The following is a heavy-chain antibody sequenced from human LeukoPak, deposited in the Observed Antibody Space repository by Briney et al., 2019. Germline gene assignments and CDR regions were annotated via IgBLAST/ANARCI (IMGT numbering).Heavy chain of an antibody. Sequence: SETLSLTCTVSGGSISSGSYYWGWIRQPPGKGLEWIGSIYYSGSTYYNPSLKSRVTISVDTSKNQFSLKLSSVTAADTAVYYCARLGPHYYYYYMDVWGKGTTVTVSS. J-gene: IGHJ6*03. CDR1: GGSISSGSYY. CDR2: IYYSGST. CDR3: ARLGPHYYYYYMDV. V-gene: IGHV4-39*01.